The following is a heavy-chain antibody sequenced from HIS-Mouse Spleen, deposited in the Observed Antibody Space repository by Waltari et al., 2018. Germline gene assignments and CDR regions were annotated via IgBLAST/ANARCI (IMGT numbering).Heavy chain of an antibody. J-gene: IGHJ2*01. D-gene: IGHD6-13*01. CDR3: AREIPYSSSWYDWYFDL. V-gene: IGHV4-39*07. Sequence: QLQLQESGPGLVKPSETLSLTCTVSGGSISSSSYYRGWIRQPPGKGLEWIGSIYYSGSTYYTPYLKSRVTISVDTSKNQFSLKLSSVTAADTAVYYCAREIPYSSSWYDWYFDLWGRGTLVTVSS. CDR2: IYYSGST. CDR1: GGSISSSSYY.